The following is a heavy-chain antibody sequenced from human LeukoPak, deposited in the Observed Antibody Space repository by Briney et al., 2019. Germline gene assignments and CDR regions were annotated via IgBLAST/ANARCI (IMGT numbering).Heavy chain of an antibody. CDR3: ARDLEGYSSGWYPGGNHAFDI. CDR2: ISSSSSYT. CDR1: GFTFTSYA. Sequence: GGSLRLSCAASGFTFTSYAMSWVRQAPGKGLEWVSYISSSSSYTNYADSVKGRFTISRDNAKNSLYLQMNSLRAEDTAVYYCARDLEGYSSGWYPGGNHAFDIWGQGTMVTVSS. V-gene: IGHV3-21*05. J-gene: IGHJ3*02. D-gene: IGHD6-19*01.